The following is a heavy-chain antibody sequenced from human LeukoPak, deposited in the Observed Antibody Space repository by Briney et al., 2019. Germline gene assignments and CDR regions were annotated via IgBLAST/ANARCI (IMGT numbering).Heavy chain of an antibody. V-gene: IGHV4-34*01. J-gene: IGHJ3*02. D-gene: IGHD1-26*01. CDR3: ARRKRIVGATPGAFDI. Sequence: PSETLSLTCSVSGGSISIYYWSWIRQPPGKGLEWIGEINHSGSTNYNPSLKSRVTISVDTSKNQFSLKLSSVTAADTAVYYCARRKRIVGATPGAFDIWGQGTMVTVSS. CDR1: GGSISIYY. CDR2: INHSGST.